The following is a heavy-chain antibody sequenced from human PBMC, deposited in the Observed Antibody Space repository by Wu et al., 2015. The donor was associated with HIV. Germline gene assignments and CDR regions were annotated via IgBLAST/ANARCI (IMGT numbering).Heavy chain of an antibody. CDR3: ARVPEPYYYDSSGYYFSY. Sequence: QVQLVQSGAEVKKPGASVKVSCKASGYTFTSYGISWVRQAPGQGLEWMGWISAYNGNTNYAQKLQGRVTMTTDTSTSTAYMELRSLRSDDTAVYYCARVPEPYYYDSSGYYFSYWGQGNAGHRLL. D-gene: IGHD3-22*01. CDR2: ISAYNGNT. J-gene: IGHJ4*02. V-gene: IGHV1-18*01. CDR1: GYTFTSYG.